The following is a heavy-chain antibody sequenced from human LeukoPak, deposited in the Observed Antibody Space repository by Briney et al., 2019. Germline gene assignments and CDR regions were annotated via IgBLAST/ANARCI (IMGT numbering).Heavy chain of an antibody. CDR2: ISWNSGSI. V-gene: IGHV3-9*01. CDR1: GFTFDDYA. Sequence: GRSLRLSCAASGFTFDDYAMHWVRQAPGKGLEWVSGISWNSGSIGYADSVKGRFTTSRGNAKNSLYLQMNSLRAEDTALYYCAKDREYSSSSDFDYWGQGTLVTVSS. J-gene: IGHJ4*02. D-gene: IGHD6-6*01. CDR3: AKDREYSSSSDFDY.